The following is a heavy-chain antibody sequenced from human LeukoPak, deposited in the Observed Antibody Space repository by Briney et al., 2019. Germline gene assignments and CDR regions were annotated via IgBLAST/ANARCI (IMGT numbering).Heavy chain of an antibody. Sequence: PGGSLRLSCAASGFTFSSYGMHWVRLAPGKGLEWVAVISYDGNNKYYADSVKGRFTFSRDNSKNTLYLQMNSLRAEDTAVYYCAKDLDNGALDYWGQGTLVTVSS. V-gene: IGHV3-30*18. CDR2: ISYDGNNK. CDR1: GFTFSSYG. J-gene: IGHJ4*02. CDR3: AKDLDNGALDY. D-gene: IGHD1-1*01.